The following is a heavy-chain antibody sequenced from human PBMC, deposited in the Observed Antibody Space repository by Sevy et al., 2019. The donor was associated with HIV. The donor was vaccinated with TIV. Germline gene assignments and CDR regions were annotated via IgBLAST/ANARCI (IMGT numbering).Heavy chain of an antibody. D-gene: IGHD5-12*01. J-gene: IGHJ6*02. CDR3: ARENSGYERGNFYGLDV. CDR1: GGSITSGTFY. Sequence: SETLSLTCDVSGGSITSGTFYWSWIRRPAGKGLEWIGRIYSGGTINYNPSLKSRVTMSLDTSKNHFSLRLRSVTAADTAVYYCARENSGYERGNFYGLDVWGQGTTVTVSS. CDR2: IYSGGTI. V-gene: IGHV4-61*02.